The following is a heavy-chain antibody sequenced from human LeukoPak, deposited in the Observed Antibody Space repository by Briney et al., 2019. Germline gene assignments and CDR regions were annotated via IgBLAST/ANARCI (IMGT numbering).Heavy chain of an antibody. CDR2: IIALFGAA. V-gene: IGHV1-69*01. CDR1: RVTFISYA. Sequence: VASVKVSCKASRVTFISYAISWVRQAPGQGLEWMAGIIALFGAANYAQKFLGRVTITADESTSTACMELSSLRSEDTAVYYCARDFMNYDFWSGYSTEKNWLDPWGQGTLVTVSS. CDR3: ARDFMNYDFWSGYSTEKNWLDP. J-gene: IGHJ5*02. D-gene: IGHD3-3*01.